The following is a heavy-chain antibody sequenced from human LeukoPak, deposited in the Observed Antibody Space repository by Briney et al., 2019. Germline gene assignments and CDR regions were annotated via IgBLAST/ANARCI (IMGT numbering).Heavy chain of an antibody. Sequence: SETLSLTCTVSGGSISSGSYYWSWIRQPAGKGLEWIGRIYTSGSTNYNPSLKSRVTISVDTSKNQFSLKLSSVTAADTAVYYCARRKAGYGMYYFDYWGQGTLVTVSS. CDR3: ARRKAGYGMYYFDY. D-gene: IGHD5-18*01. CDR2: IYTSGST. J-gene: IGHJ4*02. CDR1: GGSISSGSYY. V-gene: IGHV4-61*02.